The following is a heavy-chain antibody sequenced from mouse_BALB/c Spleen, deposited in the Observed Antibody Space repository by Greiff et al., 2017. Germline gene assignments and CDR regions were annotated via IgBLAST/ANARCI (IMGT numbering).Heavy chain of an antibody. Sequence: EVQLQQSGAELVKPGASVKLSCTASGFNIKDTYMHWVKQRPEQGLEWIGRIDPANGNTKYDPKFQGKATITADTPSNTAYLQLSSLTSEDTAVYYCARSFYGSSYRWYFDVWGAGTTVTVSS. CDR2: IDPANGNT. CDR1: GFNIKDTY. J-gene: IGHJ1*01. D-gene: IGHD1-1*01. CDR3: ARSFYGSSYRWYFDV. V-gene: IGHV14-3*02.